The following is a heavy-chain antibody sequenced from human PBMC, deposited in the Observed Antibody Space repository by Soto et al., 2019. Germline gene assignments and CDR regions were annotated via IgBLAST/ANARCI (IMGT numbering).Heavy chain of an antibody. D-gene: IGHD1-26*01. CDR2: IRNKANSYNR. Sequence: EGQLVESGGGLVQPGGSLRLSCAASGFIFSDQYMEWVRQAPGKGLEWVGRIRNKANSYNREYAASVKGRFTISRDDSKNSLYLQMNSLKTEDTALYYCARDLAGAPYVDLWGRGTLVTVSS. V-gene: IGHV3-72*01. CDR3: ARDLAGAPYVDL. CDR1: GFIFSDQY. J-gene: IGHJ2*01.